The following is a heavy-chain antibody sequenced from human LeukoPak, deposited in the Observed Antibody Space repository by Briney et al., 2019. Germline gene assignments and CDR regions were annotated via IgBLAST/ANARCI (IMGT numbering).Heavy chain of an antibody. V-gene: IGHV1-2*02. CDR2: INPNSGGT. CDR1: GYTFTGYY. J-gene: IGHJ4*02. D-gene: IGHD6-6*01. CDR3: ARRMYSSSSPDY. Sequence: ALVKVSCKASGYTFTGYYMHWVRQAPGQGLEWIGWINPNSGGTNYAQKFQGRVTMTRDTSISTAYMELSRLRSDDTAVYYCARRMYSSSSPDYWGQRTLATVSS.